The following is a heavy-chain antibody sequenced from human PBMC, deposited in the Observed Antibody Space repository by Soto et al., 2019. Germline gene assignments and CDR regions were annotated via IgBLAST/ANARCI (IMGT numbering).Heavy chain of an antibody. Sequence: SETLSLTCTVSGGSISSSSYYWGWIRQPPGKGLEWIGSIYYSGSTYYNPSLKSRVTISVDTSKNQFSLKLSSVTAADTAVYYCASPQKRDTNWGQGTLVTVSS. CDR2: IYYSGST. CDR1: GGSISSSSYY. J-gene: IGHJ4*02. D-gene: IGHD1-1*01. CDR3: ASPQKRDTN. V-gene: IGHV4-39*01.